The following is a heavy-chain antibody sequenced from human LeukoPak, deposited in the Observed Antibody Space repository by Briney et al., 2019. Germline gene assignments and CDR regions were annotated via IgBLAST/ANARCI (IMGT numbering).Heavy chain of an antibody. V-gene: IGHV4-59*12. D-gene: IGHD3-3*01. CDR3: ARDSTPYYDFWSGINWFDP. CDR2: IYYSGST. CDR1: GGSISSYY. Sequence: SETLSLTCTVSGGSISSYYWSWIRQPPGKGLEWIGYIYYSGSTNYNPSLKSRVTISVDTSKNQFSLKLSSVTAADTAVYYCARDSTPYYDFWSGINWFDPWGQGTLVTVSS. J-gene: IGHJ5*02.